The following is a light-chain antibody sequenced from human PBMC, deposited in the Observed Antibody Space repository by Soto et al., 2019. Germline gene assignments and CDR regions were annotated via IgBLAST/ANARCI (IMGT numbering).Light chain of an antibody. J-gene: IGKJ5*01. CDR1: QGISSY. CDR2: DAS. V-gene: IGKV1-9*01. Sequence: IQLTQSPSSLSASVGDRVTLTCRASQGISSYLAWYQQKPGKAPKLLIYDASTLQSGVPSRFSGSGSGTDFTLTISSLQPEDFATYYCQQLNSYPITFGQGIRLEIK. CDR3: QQLNSYPIT.